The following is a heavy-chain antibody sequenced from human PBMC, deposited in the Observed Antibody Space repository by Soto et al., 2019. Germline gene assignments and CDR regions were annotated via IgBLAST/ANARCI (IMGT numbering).Heavy chain of an antibody. Sequence: SETLSLTCTVSGGSISSSSYYWGWIRQPPGKGLEWIGSIYYSGSTYYNPSLKSRVTISVDTSKNQFSLKLSSVTAADTAVYYCARRTSFRRNNWFDPWGQGTLVTVSS. CDR3: ARRTSFRRNNWFDP. V-gene: IGHV4-39*01. CDR1: GGSISSSSYY. J-gene: IGHJ5*02. CDR2: IYYSGST.